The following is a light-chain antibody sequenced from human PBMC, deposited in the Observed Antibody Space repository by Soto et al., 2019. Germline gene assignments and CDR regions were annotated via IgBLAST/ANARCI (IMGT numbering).Light chain of an antibody. V-gene: IGKV3-11*01. Sequence: IVLTQSPATLSLSPGERAALSCGASQSVSSYLAWYQHKPGQAPRLLIYDASKRATGIPARFSGSGSGTDFTLTIISLEPEDFAVYYCQQRSNWPLTWTFGQGTRVEIK. CDR1: QSVSSY. CDR2: DAS. CDR3: QQRSNWPLTWT. J-gene: IGKJ1*01.